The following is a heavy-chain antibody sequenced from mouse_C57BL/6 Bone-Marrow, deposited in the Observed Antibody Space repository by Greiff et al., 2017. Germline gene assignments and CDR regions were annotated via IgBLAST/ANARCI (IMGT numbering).Heavy chain of an antibody. Sequence: EVQLVESGGGLVQPGGSLKLSCAASGFTFSDYYMYWVRQTPEKRLEWVAYISNGGGSTYYPDTVKGRFTISKDNAKNTLYLQMSLLKSEDTAMYYGARRPVYYGYDPLAMDYWGQGTSVTVSS. CDR2: ISNGGGST. CDR3: ARRPVYYGYDPLAMDY. J-gene: IGHJ4*01. CDR1: GFTFSDYY. V-gene: IGHV5-12*01. D-gene: IGHD2-2*01.